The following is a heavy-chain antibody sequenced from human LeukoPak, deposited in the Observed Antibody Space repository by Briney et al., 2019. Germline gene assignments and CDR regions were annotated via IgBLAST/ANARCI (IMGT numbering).Heavy chain of an antibody. CDR3: ARDSGPYGDYGWFDP. D-gene: IGHD4-17*01. CDR1: GGSISSYY. J-gene: IGHJ5*02. V-gene: IGHV4-4*07. CDR2: IYTSGST. Sequence: KTSETLSLTCTVSGGSISSYYWSWIRQPAGEGLEWIGRIYTSGSTNYNPSLKSRVTMSVDTSKNQFSLKLSSVTAADTAVYYCARDSGPYGDYGWFDPWGQGTLVTVSS.